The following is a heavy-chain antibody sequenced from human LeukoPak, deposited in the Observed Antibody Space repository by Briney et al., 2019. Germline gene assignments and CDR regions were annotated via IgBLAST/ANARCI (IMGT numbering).Heavy chain of an antibody. Sequence: GASVKVSCKASGYTFISYYIHWVRQAPGQGLEWMGIINPSGGSTSYAQKFQGRVSMTRDTSTSTVYMELSSLRSEDTAVYYCARGYSGYHYYMDVWGKGTTVTVSS. CDR3: ARGYSGYHYYMDV. CDR1: GYTFISYY. V-gene: IGHV1-46*01. J-gene: IGHJ6*03. D-gene: IGHD5-12*01. CDR2: INPSGGST.